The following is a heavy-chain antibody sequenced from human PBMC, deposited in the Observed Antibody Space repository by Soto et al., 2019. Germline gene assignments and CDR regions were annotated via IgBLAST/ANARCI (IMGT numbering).Heavy chain of an antibody. CDR1: GFTFSRHW. V-gene: IGHV3-74*01. CDR2: IDNDGVGT. Sequence: PGGSLRLSCAASGFTFSRHWMHWVRQTPGRGLMWVSRIDNDGVGTSYAGSVRGRFTMSSDNAKNTLYMQMNSLRAEDTAVYDGARAEYSSSPATIIDYGGQGTLVTSPQ. D-gene: IGHD6-6*01. CDR3: ARAEYSSSPATIIDY. J-gene: IGHJ4*02.